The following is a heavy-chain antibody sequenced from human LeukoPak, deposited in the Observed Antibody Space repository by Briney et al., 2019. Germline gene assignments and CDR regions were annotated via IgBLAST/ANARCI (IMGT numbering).Heavy chain of an antibody. CDR1: GFTVSSNY. J-gene: IGHJ6*02. D-gene: IGHD6-19*01. CDR3: ASSGWYGYYYGMDV. Sequence: GGSLRLSCAASGFTVSSNYMSWVRQAPGKGLEWVSVVYSGGSTYYADSVKGRFTISRDNSKNTLYLQMNSLRAEDTAVYYCASSGWYGYYYGMDVWGQGTTVTVSS. CDR2: VYSGGST. V-gene: IGHV3-53*01.